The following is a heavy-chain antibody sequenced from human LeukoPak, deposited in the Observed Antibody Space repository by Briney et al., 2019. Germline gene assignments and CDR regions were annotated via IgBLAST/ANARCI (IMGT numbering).Heavy chain of an antibody. D-gene: IGHD5-18*01. V-gene: IGHV1-18*01. J-gene: IGHJ4*02. CDR3: AREGRVQLWLRGGDY. CDR2: ISAYNGNT. Sequence: EASVKVSCKASGYTFTSYGISWVRQAPGQGLEWMGWISAYNGNTNYAQKLQGRVTMTTDTSTSTAYMELRSLRSDDTAVYYCAREGRVQLWLRGGDYWGQGTLVTVSS. CDR1: GYTFTSYG.